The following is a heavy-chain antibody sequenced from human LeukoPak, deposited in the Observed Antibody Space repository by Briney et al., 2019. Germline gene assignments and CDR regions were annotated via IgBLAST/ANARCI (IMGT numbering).Heavy chain of an antibody. V-gene: IGHV4-59*01. CDR2: IYYSGST. J-gene: IGHJ3*02. CDR1: GGSISSYY. CDR3: ARGEMAIIEDAFDI. D-gene: IGHD5-24*01. Sequence: TSETLSLTCTVSGGSISSYYWSWIRQPPGKGLEWIGYIYYSGSTNYNPSLKSRVTISADTSKNQFSLKLSSVTAADTAVYYCARGEMAIIEDAFDIWGQGTMVTVSS.